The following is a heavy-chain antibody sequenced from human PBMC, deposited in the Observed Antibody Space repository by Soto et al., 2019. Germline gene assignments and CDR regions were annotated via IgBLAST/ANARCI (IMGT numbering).Heavy chain of an antibody. J-gene: IGHJ4*02. CDR2: IYYFGST. CDR3: ARHSPDFDWLSQFDY. Sequence: PSETLSLTCTVSGGSISSGGYYWRWIRQHPGKGLEWIGYIYYFGSTNYNPSLKSRVTISVDTSKNQFSLKLSSVTAADTAVYYCARHSPDFDWLSQFDYWGQGTLVTVSS. CDR1: GGSISSGGYY. D-gene: IGHD3-9*01. V-gene: IGHV4-61*08.